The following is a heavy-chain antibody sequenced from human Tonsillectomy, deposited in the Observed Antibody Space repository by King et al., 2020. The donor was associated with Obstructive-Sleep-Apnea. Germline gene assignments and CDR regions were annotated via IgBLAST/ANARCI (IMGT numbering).Heavy chain of an antibody. CDR1: GFTFSDYY. Sequence: VQLVESGGGLVKPGGSLRLSCAASGFTFSDYYMSWIRQAPGKGLEWISYINSGGRPIYYADSVEGRFTISRDNAKNSLYLQMNSLTPEDTAGYYCARDEGVVATSDSWGVGTLVTVAS. D-gene: IGHD5-12*01. CDR3: ARDEGVVATSDS. V-gene: IGHV3-11*01. J-gene: IGHJ4*02. CDR2: INSGGRPI.